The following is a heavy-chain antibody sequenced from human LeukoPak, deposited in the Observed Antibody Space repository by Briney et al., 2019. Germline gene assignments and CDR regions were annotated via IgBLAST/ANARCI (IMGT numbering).Heavy chain of an antibody. J-gene: IGHJ4*02. V-gene: IGHV3-49*04. CDR1: GFTFGDYS. CDR3: METGYTSGYDN. CDR2: IRSRTYGGTT. Sequence: GGSLRLSCTASGFTFGDYSMNWVRQAPGKGLEWVGFIRSRTYGGTTEYAASVKGRFTISRDDSNSIAYLQMNSLKTEDTAVYYCMETGYTSGYDNWGQGTLVTVSS. D-gene: IGHD5-18*01.